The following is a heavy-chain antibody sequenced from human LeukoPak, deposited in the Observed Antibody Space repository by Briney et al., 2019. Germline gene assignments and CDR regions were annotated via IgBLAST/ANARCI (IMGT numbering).Heavy chain of an antibody. Sequence: GSLSLSCAASGFTFSSYSMNWVRQAPGKGLEWVSSISSSSSYIYYADSGKGRFTISRDNAKNSLYRQMNSLRAEDTAVYYCASGSGSYYRGGYWGQGTLVTVSS. J-gene: IGHJ4*02. V-gene: IGHV3-21*01. D-gene: IGHD3-10*01. CDR2: ISSSSSYI. CDR3: ASGSGSYYRGGY. CDR1: GFTFSSYS.